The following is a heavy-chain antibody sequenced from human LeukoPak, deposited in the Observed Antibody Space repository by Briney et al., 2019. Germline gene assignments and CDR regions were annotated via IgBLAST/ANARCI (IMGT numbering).Heavy chain of an antibody. CDR3: AKPAKTDYADY. D-gene: IGHD1-14*01. CDR1: GFSFSSYV. Sequence: GGSLRLSCAASGFSFSSYVMSWVRQAPGKGLEWVSAISGSSGNTYYADSVKGRFTISRDNSKNTLYLQMNSLRAEDTALYYCAKPAKTDYADYWGQGTLVTVSS. CDR2: ISGSSGNT. V-gene: IGHV3-23*01. J-gene: IGHJ4*02.